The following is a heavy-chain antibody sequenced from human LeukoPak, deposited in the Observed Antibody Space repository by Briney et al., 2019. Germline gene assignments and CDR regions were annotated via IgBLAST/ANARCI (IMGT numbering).Heavy chain of an antibody. D-gene: IGHD3-3*01. Sequence: GGSLRLSCAASGFTFSSYAMSWVRQAPGKGLEWVSGISETGHTTYYADSVKGRFTIARDDAKNTLYLQMNSLRAEDTAVYYCARVGEGQYDFWSGYYGGFYYYYMDVWGKGTTVTVSS. J-gene: IGHJ6*03. CDR1: GFTFSSYA. V-gene: IGHV3-23*01. CDR3: ARVGEGQYDFWSGYYGGFYYYYMDV. CDR2: ISETGHTT.